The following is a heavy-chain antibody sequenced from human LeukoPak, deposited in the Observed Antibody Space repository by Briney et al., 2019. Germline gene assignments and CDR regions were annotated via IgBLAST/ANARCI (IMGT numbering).Heavy chain of an antibody. J-gene: IGHJ6*03. CDR3: ASGSGSYRTPYYYMDV. CDR1: GFTVSTDY. CDR2: IYSGGST. Sequence: GGSLRLSCAASGFTVSTDYMSWVRQAAGTGLEWVSVIYSGGSTYYADSVKGRFTISRDNSKNTLYLQMNSLRAEDTAVYYCASGSGSYRTPYYYMDVWGTGTTVTVSS. D-gene: IGHD3-10*01. V-gene: IGHV3-53*01.